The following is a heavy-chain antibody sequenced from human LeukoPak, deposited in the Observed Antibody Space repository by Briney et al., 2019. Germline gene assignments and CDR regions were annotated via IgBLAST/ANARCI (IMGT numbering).Heavy chain of an antibody. J-gene: IGHJ4*02. CDR2: IYSSGSI. D-gene: IGHD4-23*01. Sequence: PSETLSLTCTVSGGSISGYYWSWIRQPAGKGLEWIGRIYSSGSINYNPSLKSRVTMSVDMSKNQFSLKLSSVTAADTAVYYCARDGNSDFDYWGQGTLVTVSP. CDR1: GGSISGYY. CDR3: ARDGNSDFDY. V-gene: IGHV4-4*07.